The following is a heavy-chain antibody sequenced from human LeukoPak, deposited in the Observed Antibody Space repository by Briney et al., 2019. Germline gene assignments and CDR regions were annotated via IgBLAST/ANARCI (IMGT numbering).Heavy chain of an antibody. CDR1: GYSISSGYY. J-gene: IGHJ3*02. Sequence: SETLSLTCTVSGYSISSGYYWGWIRQPPGKGLEWIGSIYHSGSTYYNPSLKSRVTISVDTSKNQFSLKLSSVTAADTAVYYCARESSGWYAAFDIWGQGTMVTVSS. D-gene: IGHD6-19*01. V-gene: IGHV4-38-2*02. CDR2: IYHSGST. CDR3: ARESSGWYAAFDI.